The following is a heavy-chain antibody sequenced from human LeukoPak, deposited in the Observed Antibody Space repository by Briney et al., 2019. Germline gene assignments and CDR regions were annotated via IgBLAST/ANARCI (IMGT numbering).Heavy chain of an antibody. V-gene: IGHV3-11*04. Sequence: GGSLRLSCAASGFTFSDYYMSWIRQAPGKGLEWVSYISSSGTTTYYADSVKGRFTISRDNAKNSLYLQMNSLRAEDTAVYYCARGYYDSSGYFYSFDYWGQGTLVTVSS. CDR2: ISSSGTTT. CDR3: ARGYYDSSGYFYSFDY. J-gene: IGHJ4*02. D-gene: IGHD3-22*01. CDR1: GFTFSDYY.